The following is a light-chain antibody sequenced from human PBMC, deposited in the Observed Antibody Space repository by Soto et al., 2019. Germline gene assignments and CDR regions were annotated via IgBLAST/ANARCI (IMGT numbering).Light chain of an antibody. J-gene: IGLJ1*01. CDR2: EVS. CDR3: SSLTTSFTYV. V-gene: IGLV2-14*01. Sequence: QSVLTQPASVSGSPGQSVAISCTGTSSDVGAYNYVSWYQQHPGKVPKLLLSEVSNRPSGVSDRFSGSKSGNTASLTISGLQAEDEADYYCSSLTTSFTYVFGTGTKVTVL. CDR1: SSDVGAYNY.